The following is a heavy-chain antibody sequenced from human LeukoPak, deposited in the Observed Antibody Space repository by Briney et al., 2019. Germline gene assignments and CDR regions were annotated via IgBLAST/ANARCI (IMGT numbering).Heavy chain of an antibody. CDR2: IYWDDDK. CDR3: AHLVVVTAMGAEYFQH. D-gene: IGHD2-21*02. Sequence: SGPTLVNPTQTLTLTCSFSGFSLSTSGVGVGWIRQPPVKALEWLALIYWDDDKRYSPSLKSRLTITKDTSKNQVVLTMTNMDPVDTATYYCAHLVVVTAMGAEYFQHWGQGTLVTVSS. CDR1: GFSLSTSGVG. J-gene: IGHJ1*01. V-gene: IGHV2-5*02.